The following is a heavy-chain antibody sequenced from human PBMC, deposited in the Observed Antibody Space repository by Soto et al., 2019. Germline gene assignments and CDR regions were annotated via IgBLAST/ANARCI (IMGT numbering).Heavy chain of an antibody. CDR2: INPATGAA. D-gene: IGHD3-3*01. V-gene: IGHV1-2*02. CDR3: ARGGGVGVAGSAAFDM. Sequence: VQSGAVVKKPGASVTVSCSASGYPVTAYYMHWVRQAPGRGLEWMGGINPATGAAKYTQTFQGRVTMNRDTSTGTVFMELSGLTSEDTAVFYYARGGGVGVAGSAAFDMWGQGTLVTVSS. J-gene: IGHJ3*02. CDR1: GYPVTAYY.